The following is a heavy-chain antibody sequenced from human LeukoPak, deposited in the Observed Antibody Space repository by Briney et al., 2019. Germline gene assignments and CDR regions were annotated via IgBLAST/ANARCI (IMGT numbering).Heavy chain of an antibody. D-gene: IGHD2-8*01. CDR1: GYTFTGYY. Sequence: RASVKVSCKASGYTFTGYYMHWVRQAPGQGLEWMGWINPNSGGTNYAQKFQGRVTMTRDTSISTAYLQWSSLKASDTAMYYCASYRMGYFQHWGQGTLVTVSS. CDR2: INPNSGGT. CDR3: ASYRMGYFQH. V-gene: IGHV1-2*02. J-gene: IGHJ1*01.